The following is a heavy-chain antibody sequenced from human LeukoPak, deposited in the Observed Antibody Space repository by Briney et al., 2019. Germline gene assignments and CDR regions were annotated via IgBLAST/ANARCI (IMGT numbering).Heavy chain of an antibody. CDR2: INHSGST. Sequence: RPSETLSLTCAVYGGSFSGYYWSWIRQPPGKGLEWIGEINHSGSTNYNPSLKSRVTISVDTSKYQFSLKLSSVTAADTAVYYCARLPSNYYYDSGSYYRRAYYFDYWGQGTLVTVSS. CDR1: GGSFSGYY. CDR3: ARLPSNYYYDSGSYYRRAYYFDY. D-gene: IGHD3-10*01. J-gene: IGHJ4*02. V-gene: IGHV4-34*01.